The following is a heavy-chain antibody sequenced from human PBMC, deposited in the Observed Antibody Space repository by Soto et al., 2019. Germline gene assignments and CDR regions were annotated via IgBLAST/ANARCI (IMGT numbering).Heavy chain of an antibody. V-gene: IGHV3-30*13. CDR3: ANLASDTYPICYDS. Sequence: GGSPCLSCDVSGRPFRSFYMHWVRQTRGAGLEWVGSISSNGYRRFYGDAVKGRFTISRDNSKNRMFLQMNSLRVDDTVFYCCANLASDTYPICYDSWGQGTQVTVSS. CDR1: GRPFRSFY. D-gene: IGHD2-21*01. CDR2: ISSNGYRR. J-gene: IGHJ5*01.